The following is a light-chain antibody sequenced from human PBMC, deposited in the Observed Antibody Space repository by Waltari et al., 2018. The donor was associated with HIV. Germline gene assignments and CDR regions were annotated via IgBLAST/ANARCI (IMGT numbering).Light chain of an antibody. CDR1: QSVGSN. J-gene: IGKJ4*01. V-gene: IGKV3-15*01. Sequence: EITMTQSPPTLSVSAGQRATLSCRASQSVGSNLAWYQQKFGQVPRLLFYGASTRATGIPARFSGSGSGTEFTLTINSLQSEDFGVYFCQQYNNWPLTFGGGTKVEI. CDR3: QQYNNWPLT. CDR2: GAS.